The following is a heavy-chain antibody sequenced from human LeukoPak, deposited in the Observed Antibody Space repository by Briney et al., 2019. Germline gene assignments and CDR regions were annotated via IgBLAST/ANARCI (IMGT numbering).Heavy chain of an antibody. V-gene: IGHV3-21*06. Sequence: GGSLRLSCTASGLTFSTSGFNWVRQAPGKGLEWVASIGPTGSDRYHADSIKSRFTISRDNANNFLYLQMNSLRAEDTAVYYCATGTNGRHYDYWGQGTLLTVSS. CDR1: GLTFSTSG. D-gene: IGHD1-14*01. CDR3: ATGTNGRHYDY. CDR2: IGPTGSDR. J-gene: IGHJ4*02.